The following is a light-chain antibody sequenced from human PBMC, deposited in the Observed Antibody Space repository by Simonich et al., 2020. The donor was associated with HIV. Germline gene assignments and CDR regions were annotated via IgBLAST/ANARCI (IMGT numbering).Light chain of an antibody. CDR2: KDS. V-gene: IGLV3-25*03. CDR1: ALPKQY. J-gene: IGLJ3*02. CDR3: QSADSSGTYKV. Sequence: SYELTQPPSVSVSPGQTARITCSGDALPKQYVYWYQQKPGQAPVLVIYKDSERTSGSPERFSGSRSGTVLTLTISGVQAEDEADYYCQSADSSGTYKVFGGGTKLTVL.